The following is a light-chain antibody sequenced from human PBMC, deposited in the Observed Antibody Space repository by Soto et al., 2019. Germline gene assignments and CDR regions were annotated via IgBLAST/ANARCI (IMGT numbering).Light chain of an antibody. V-gene: IGKV3-15*01. CDR2: GAS. CDR3: QQYNNWPYT. Sequence: VVTQSPASLSVSPGDRVTISCRAGPISSNLAWHQRRPGQAPRLLIYGASVRATGVPARFSGSGSGTEFTLTINSLQSEDYAVYFCQQYNNWPYTFGQGTKVEI. J-gene: IGKJ2*01. CDR1: PISSN.